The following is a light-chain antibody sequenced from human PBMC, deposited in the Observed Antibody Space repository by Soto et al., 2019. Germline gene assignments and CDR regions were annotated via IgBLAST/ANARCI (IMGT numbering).Light chain of an antibody. CDR3: MQALQTPMYT. V-gene: IGKV2-28*01. CDR2: LGS. J-gene: IGKJ2*01. Sequence: DIVMSQSPLSLTVTPGEPASISCRSSQSLLHSNGYNYLDWYLKKPGQSPQLLIYLGSNRASGVPDRFSGRGSGTDFTLKISRVEADDVGVYYCMQALQTPMYTFGQGTNLEI. CDR1: QSLLHSNGYNY.